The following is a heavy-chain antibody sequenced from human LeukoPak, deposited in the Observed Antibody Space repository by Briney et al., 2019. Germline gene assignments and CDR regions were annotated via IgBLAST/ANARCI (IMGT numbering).Heavy chain of an antibody. CDR3: AKGGPQFFDY. Sequence: GGSLRLSCAASGFTFSSYSMNWVRQAPGKGLEWVSTISGSGGSTYSTDSVKGRFTISRDNSKSTLYLQMNSLRVEDTAIYYCAKGGPQFFDYWGQGTLVTVSS. CDR1: GFTFSSYS. CDR2: ISGSGGST. J-gene: IGHJ4*02. V-gene: IGHV3-23*01. D-gene: IGHD5-24*01.